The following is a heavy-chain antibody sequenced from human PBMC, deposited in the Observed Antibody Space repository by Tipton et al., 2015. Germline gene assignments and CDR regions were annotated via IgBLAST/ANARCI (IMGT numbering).Heavy chain of an antibody. J-gene: IGHJ4*02. CDR2: ISHSGNT. V-gene: IGHV4-38-2*01. Sequence: TLSLTCAASAYSISSDYYWGWIRQPPGKGLEWIGSISHSGNTYYNPSLKSRVTMSRDTSKNQFSLKLTSVTAADTAVYYCACQDYDSLTRDYQTVDYWGQGTVVTVSS. D-gene: IGHD3-9*01. CDR1: AYSISSDYY. CDR3: ACQDYDSLTRDYQTVDY.